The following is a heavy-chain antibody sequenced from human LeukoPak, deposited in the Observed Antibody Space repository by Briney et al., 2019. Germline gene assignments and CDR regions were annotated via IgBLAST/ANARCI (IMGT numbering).Heavy chain of an antibody. CDR3: ARIVGEY. Sequence: PSETLSLTCAVYGGSCSGYYWGWIRQPPGNGLEGSGEINHSGSTNYNPSLKSRVTISVDTSKNQCYLKLSSVTAADTAVYYCARIVGEYWGQGTLVTVSS. CDR1: GGSCSGYY. J-gene: IGHJ4*02. CDR2: INHSGST. D-gene: IGHD3-10*01. V-gene: IGHV4-34*01.